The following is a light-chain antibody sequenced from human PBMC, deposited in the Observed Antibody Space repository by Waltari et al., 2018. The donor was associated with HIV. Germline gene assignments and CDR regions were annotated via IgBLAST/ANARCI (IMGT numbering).Light chain of an antibody. CDR2: NED. CDR1: ISNIGINP. V-gene: IGLV1-44*01. J-gene: IGLJ3*02. Sequence: QSALVQPPSLSVTPGQRVTISCSGSISNIGINPVHWYRRVPGAAPKLLIYNEDQRPSGVPDRFSASKSGTSASLAISGLQSEDEADYFCSTWDDRLSIPVFGGGTFLTV. CDR3: STWDDRLSIPV.